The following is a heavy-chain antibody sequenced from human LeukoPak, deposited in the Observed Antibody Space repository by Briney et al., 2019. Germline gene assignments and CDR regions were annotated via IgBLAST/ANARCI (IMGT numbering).Heavy chain of an antibody. V-gene: IGHV3-9*01. D-gene: IGHD3-22*01. CDR1: GFTFDDYA. J-gene: IGHJ3*02. CDR3: AKEIEYRYYCDSSGLPDAFDI. Sequence: GGSLRLSCAASGFTFDDYAMHWVRQAPGKGLEWVSGISWNSGSIDYVDSVKGRFTISRDNAKNSLYLQMNSLRAEDTDLYYCAKEIEYRYYCDSSGLPDAFDIWGRGKRDTVSS. CDR2: ISWNSGSI.